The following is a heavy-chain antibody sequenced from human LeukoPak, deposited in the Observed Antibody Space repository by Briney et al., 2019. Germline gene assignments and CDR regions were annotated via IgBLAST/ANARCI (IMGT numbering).Heavy chain of an antibody. CDR3: ARALGIAVAVNWFDP. CDR1: GYTFTSYD. J-gene: IGHJ5*02. Sequence: ASVKVSCKASGYTFTSYDINWVRQATGQGLEWMGWMNPNSGNTGYAQKFQGRVTMTRNTSISTAYMELSILRSEDTAVYYCARALGIAVAVNWFDPWGQGAPVTASS. CDR2: MNPNSGNT. D-gene: IGHD6-19*01. V-gene: IGHV1-8*01.